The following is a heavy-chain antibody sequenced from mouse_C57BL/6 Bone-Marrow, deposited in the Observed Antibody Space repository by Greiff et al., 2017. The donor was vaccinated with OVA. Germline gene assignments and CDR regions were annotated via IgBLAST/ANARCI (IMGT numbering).Heavy chain of an antibody. CDR1: GFNIKDDY. V-gene: IGHV14-4*01. CDR2: IDPENGDT. D-gene: IGHD2-12*01. CDR3: TLRDFDY. J-gene: IGHJ2*01. Sequence: EVQRVESGAELVRPGASVKLSCTASGFNIKDDYMHWVKQRPEQGLEWIGWIDPENGDTEYASKFQGKATITADTSSNTAYLQLSSLTSEDTAVYYCTLRDFDYWGQGTTLTVSS.